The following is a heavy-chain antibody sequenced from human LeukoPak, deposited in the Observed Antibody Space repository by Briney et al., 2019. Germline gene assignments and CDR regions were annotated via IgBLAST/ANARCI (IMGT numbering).Heavy chain of an antibody. D-gene: IGHD5-24*01. Sequence: SETLSFTCTVSSGSISSSTYYWGWIRQPPGKGLEWIGTIYYTGSTYYNPSLKSRVTISVDTSKNQFSLKLTSVTAADTAVYYCARAVGTDGYNLWVYWGQGTLVTVSS. CDR1: SGSISSSTYY. CDR3: ARAVGTDGYNLWVY. CDR2: IYYTGST. J-gene: IGHJ4*02. V-gene: IGHV4-39*07.